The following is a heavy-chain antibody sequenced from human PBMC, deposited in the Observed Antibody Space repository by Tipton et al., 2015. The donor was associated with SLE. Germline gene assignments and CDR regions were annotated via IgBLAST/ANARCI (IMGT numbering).Heavy chain of an antibody. V-gene: IGHV4-59*12. D-gene: IGHD3-22*01. CDR2: ITHCGST. CDR1: GGSISSYY. J-gene: IGHJ5*02. Sequence: TLSLTCTVSGGSISSYYWSWIRQPPGKGLEWIGYITHCGSTNYSPSLTSRVTMSVDTSKNQFSLKLRSVTAADTAVFFCARDLNYYDSSGLDPWGQGTLVTVSS. CDR3: ARDLNYYDSSGLDP.